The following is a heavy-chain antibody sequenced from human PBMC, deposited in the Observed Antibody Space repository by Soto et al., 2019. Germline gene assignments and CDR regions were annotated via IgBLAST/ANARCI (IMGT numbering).Heavy chain of an antibody. CDR3: ARDSVGAPLDY. J-gene: IGHJ4*02. CDR1: GGSISSYY. Sequence: SETLSLTCTVSGGSISSYYWSWIRQPPGKGLEWIGYIYYSGSTNYNPSLKSRVTTSVDTSKNQFSLKLSSVTAADTAVYYCARDSVGAPLDYWGQGTLVTVSS. V-gene: IGHV4-59*01. D-gene: IGHD1-26*01. CDR2: IYYSGST.